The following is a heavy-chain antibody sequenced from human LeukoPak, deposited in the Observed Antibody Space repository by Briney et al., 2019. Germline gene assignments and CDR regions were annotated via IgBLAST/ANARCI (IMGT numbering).Heavy chain of an antibody. V-gene: IGHV4-61*01. J-gene: IGHJ4*02. CDR3: ARVVPAAMRAGGFDY. CDR1: GGSFSSGSYY. Sequence: SETLSLTCTVSGGSFSSGSYYGSWFRQPPGRGLEGIGYIYYSGSTNYNPSLKSRVTISVDTSKNQFSLKLSSVTAADTAVYYCARVVPAAMRAGGFDYWGQGTLVTVSS. D-gene: IGHD2-2*01. CDR2: IYYSGST.